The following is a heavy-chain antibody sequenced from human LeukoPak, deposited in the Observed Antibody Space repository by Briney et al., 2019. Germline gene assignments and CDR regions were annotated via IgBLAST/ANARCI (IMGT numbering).Heavy chain of an antibody. J-gene: IGHJ4*02. Sequence: GGSLRLSCAASGFTFTNYWMHWVRLAPGKGLEWVSRISGDGSSPSYADSAKGRFTISRDNAKNTLYLQMNSLRAEDTAVYYCARWGAYGGYDYWGQGSLVTASS. CDR3: ARWGAYGGYDY. CDR1: GFTFTNYW. D-gene: IGHD4-17*01. V-gene: IGHV3-74*01. CDR2: ISGDGSSP.